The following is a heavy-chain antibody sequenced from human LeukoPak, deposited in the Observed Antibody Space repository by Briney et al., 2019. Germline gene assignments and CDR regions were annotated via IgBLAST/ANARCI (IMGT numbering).Heavy chain of an antibody. Sequence: PSQTLSLTCAVSGGSISSSSYYWSWIRQPPGKGLEWIGYIYYSGSTNYNPSLKSRVTISVDTSKNQFSLKLSSVTAADTALYYCARGLCSSSWYGGRWFDPWGQGTLVTVSS. CDR1: GGSISSSSYY. CDR3: ARGLCSSSWYGGRWFDP. D-gene: IGHD6-13*01. V-gene: IGHV4-61*01. J-gene: IGHJ5*02. CDR2: IYYSGST.